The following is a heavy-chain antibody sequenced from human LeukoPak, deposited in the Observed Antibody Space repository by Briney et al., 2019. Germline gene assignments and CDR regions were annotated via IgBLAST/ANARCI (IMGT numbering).Heavy chain of an antibody. V-gene: IGHV1-18*01. CDR2: ISAYNGNT. D-gene: IGHD1-26*01. Sequence: ASVKVSCKASGGTFSSYAISWVRQAPGQGLEWMGWISAYNGNTNYAQKLQGRVTMTTDTSTGTAYMELRSLRSDDTAVYYCARERWELLPFDIWGQGTMVTVSS. CDR1: GGTFSSYA. CDR3: ARERWELLPFDI. J-gene: IGHJ3*02.